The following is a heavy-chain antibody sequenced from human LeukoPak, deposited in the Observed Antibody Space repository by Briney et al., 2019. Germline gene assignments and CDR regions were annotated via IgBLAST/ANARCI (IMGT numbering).Heavy chain of an antibody. CDR1: GYTFTSYY. Sequence: GASVKVSCKASGYTFTSYYMHWVRQAPGQGLEWMGIINPSGGSTSYAQKFQGRVTMTRDTSTSTVYMELSSLRSEDTAVYYCATDLVSGIAFDYWGQGTLVTVSS. D-gene: IGHD6-13*01. J-gene: IGHJ4*02. CDR3: ATDLVSGIAFDY. V-gene: IGHV1-46*01. CDR2: INPSGGST.